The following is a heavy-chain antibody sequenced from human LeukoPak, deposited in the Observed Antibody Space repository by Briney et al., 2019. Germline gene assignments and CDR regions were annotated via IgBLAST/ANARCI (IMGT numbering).Heavy chain of an antibody. CDR1: GFTFSSYG. CDR2: VSSDGSNK. V-gene: IGHV3-30*18. Sequence: GGSLRLSCAASGFTFSSYGIHWVRQAPGKGLEWVAVVSSDGSNKYYADSVKGRFTISRDTSKNTLYLQMNSLRAEDTAVYYCAKSAFYDNSGYLGYWGQGTLVTVSS. D-gene: IGHD3-22*01. J-gene: IGHJ4*02. CDR3: AKSAFYDNSGYLGY.